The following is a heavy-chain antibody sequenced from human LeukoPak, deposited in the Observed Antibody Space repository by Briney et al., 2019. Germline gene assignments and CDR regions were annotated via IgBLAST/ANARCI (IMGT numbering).Heavy chain of an antibody. V-gene: IGHV3-7*01. CDR1: GFTFSSKW. Sequence: PGGSLRLSCPASGFTFSSKWMSWVRQAPGRGLEWVSNIEQQDGSEKYYVDSVKGRFKISRDNAKNSLYLQMNSLRAEDTAVYYCAKYDFWSGYSFDFWGQGTLVTVSS. J-gene: IGHJ4*02. D-gene: IGHD3-3*01. CDR2: IEQQDGSEK. CDR3: AKYDFWSGYSFDF.